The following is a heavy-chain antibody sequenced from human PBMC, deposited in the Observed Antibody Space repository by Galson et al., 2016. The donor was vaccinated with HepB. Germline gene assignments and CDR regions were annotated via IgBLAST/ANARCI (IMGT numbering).Heavy chain of an antibody. J-gene: IGHJ4*02. CDR2: IFSDDEK. Sequence: PALVKPTQTLTLTCTVSGFSLPNAEMGVNWIHQPPGKALEWLAHIFSDDEKSYSTSLKNRLTISKDTSKSQVVLTMTNMDPVDTATYYCARIGKMGFYCSGTYEGVDYWGQGALVTVSS. CDR3: ARIGKMGFYCSGTYEGVDY. V-gene: IGHV2-26*01. CDR1: GFSLPNAEMG. D-gene: IGHD3-10*01.